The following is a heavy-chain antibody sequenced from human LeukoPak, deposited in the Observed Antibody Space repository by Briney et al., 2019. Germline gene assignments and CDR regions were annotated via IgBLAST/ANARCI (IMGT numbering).Heavy chain of an antibody. V-gene: IGHV4-59*08. Sequence: PSETLSLTCTVSGGSISSYYWSWIRQPPGKGLEWIGYIYYSGSTNYNPSLKSRVTISVDTSKNQFSLRLSSVTAADTAVYYCASYGGYSPFDYWGQGTLVTVSS. CDR2: IYYSGST. J-gene: IGHJ4*02. CDR3: ASYGGYSPFDY. D-gene: IGHD4-23*01. CDR1: GGSISSYY.